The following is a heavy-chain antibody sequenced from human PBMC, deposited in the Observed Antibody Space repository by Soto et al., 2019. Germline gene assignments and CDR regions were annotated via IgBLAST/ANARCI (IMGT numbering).Heavy chain of an antibody. J-gene: IGHJ4*02. CDR1: GGSISSSNW. V-gene: IGHV4-4*02. Sequence: PSETLSLTCAVSGGSISSSNWWSWVRQHPGKGLEWIGYIYHSGSTYYNPSLKSRLTMSVDTSKNQFSLKLSSVTAADTAVYYCARQRHSYYDFSYPNFDYWGQGALVTVSS. CDR3: ARQRHSYYDFSYPNFDY. D-gene: IGHD3-3*01. CDR2: IYHSGST.